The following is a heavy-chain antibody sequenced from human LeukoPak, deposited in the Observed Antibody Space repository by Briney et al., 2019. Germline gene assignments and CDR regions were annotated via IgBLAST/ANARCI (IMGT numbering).Heavy chain of an antibody. Sequence: PSETLSLTCTVSGGSISSHYWSWIRQPPGKGLEWIGYIYYSGSTNYNPSLKSRATISVDTSKNQFSLKLSSVTAADTAVYYCARDLANSGNYFPDAFDIWGQGTMVTVSS. V-gene: IGHV4-59*11. CDR3: ARDLANSGNYFPDAFDI. CDR2: IYYSGST. D-gene: IGHD1-26*01. CDR1: GGSISSHY. J-gene: IGHJ3*02.